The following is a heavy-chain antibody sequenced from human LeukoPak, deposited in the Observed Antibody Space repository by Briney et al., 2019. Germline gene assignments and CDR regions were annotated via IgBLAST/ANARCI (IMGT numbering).Heavy chain of an antibody. V-gene: IGHV4-59*08. CDR3: ARLGEDSSGWYHAFDI. Sequence: PSETLSLTCTVSGGSISSYYWSWIRQPPGKGLEWIGYIYYSGSTNYNPSLKSRVTISVDTSKNQFSLKLSSVTAADTAVYYCARLGEDSSGWYHAFDIWGQGKMVTVSS. CDR2: IYYSGST. D-gene: IGHD6-19*01. CDR1: GGSISSYY. J-gene: IGHJ3*02.